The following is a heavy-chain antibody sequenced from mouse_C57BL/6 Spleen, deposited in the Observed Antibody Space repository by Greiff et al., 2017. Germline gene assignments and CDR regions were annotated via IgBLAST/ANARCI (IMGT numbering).Heavy chain of an antibody. D-gene: IGHD1-1*01. CDR1: GFNIKDDY. V-gene: IGHV14-4*01. CDR3: TSYYGSSYGAMDY. J-gene: IGHJ4*01. Sequence: EVQLQQSGAELVRPGASVKLSCTASGFNIKDDYMHWVKQRPEQGLEWIGWIDPENGDTEYASKFQGKATITADTSSNTAYLQLRSLTSEDTAVYDCTSYYGSSYGAMDYWGQGTSVTVSS. CDR2: IDPENGDT.